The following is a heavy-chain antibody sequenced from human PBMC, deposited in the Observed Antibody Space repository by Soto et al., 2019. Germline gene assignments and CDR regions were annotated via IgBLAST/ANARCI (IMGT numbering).Heavy chain of an antibody. J-gene: IGHJ5*02. D-gene: IGHD3-3*01. CDR3: AKFYEGKSAPTYTIDP. CDR1: GFTFSNYY. CDR2: VNSDESST. V-gene: IGHV3-74*01. Sequence: GGSLILSCAASGFTFSNYYMHWVRQAPGKGLVWVSRVNSDESSTSYADSVKGRFTISRDNAKKTLYLQMNSLRAEDTAVYYCAKFYEGKSAPTYTIDPWGQGTLVTVSS.